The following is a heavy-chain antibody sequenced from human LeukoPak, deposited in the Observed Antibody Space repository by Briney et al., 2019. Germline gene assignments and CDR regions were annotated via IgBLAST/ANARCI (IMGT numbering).Heavy chain of an antibody. D-gene: IGHD6-19*01. V-gene: IGHV3-23*01. J-gene: IGHJ4*02. Sequence: GGSLRLSCAASGFTFSNYAMNWVRQAPGKGLEWVSSISGSGGIAYYADSVRGRFTISRDNSKNTLYLQMNSLRAEDTAVYYCAKESGFRGYSSGFDYWGQGTLVTVSS. CDR3: AKESGFRGYSSGFDY. CDR2: ISGSGGIA. CDR1: GFTFSNYA.